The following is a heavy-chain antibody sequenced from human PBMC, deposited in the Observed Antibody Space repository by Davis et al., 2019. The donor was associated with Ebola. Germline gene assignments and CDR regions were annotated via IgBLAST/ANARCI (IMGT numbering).Heavy chain of an antibody. CDR1: GGSITGYS. V-gene: IGHV4-59*01. CDR3: ARDSVGALDV. Sequence: MPSETLSLTCPVSGGSITGYSWNWIRQSPGKGLEWIGFITYTGYTTYNPSLKSRVSMSVDPSGNHFSLDLTSVTAAATAVYYCARDSVGALDVWGQGTMFTVS. CDR2: ITYTGYT. J-gene: IGHJ3*01.